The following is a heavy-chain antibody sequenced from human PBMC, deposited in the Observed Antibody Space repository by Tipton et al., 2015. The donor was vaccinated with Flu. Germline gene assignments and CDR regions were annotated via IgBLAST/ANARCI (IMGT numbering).Heavy chain of an antibody. CDR2: IFYSGST. J-gene: IGHJ6*03. CDR1: GGSISSYY. D-gene: IGHD6-13*01. CDR3: ARHSDGYNSRRYYYYHHMDV. V-gene: IGHV4-59*08. Sequence: TLSLTCSVSGGSISSYYWSWIRQSPGKGLEWIGNIFYSGSTNYNPSLKSRVTISVDTSRDQVFLKLRSVTAADTAVYYCARHSDGYNSRRYYYYHHMDVWGKGTPVTVSS.